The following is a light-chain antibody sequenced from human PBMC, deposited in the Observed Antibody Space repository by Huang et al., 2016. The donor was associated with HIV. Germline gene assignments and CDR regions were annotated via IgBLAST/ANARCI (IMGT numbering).Light chain of an antibody. J-gene: IGKJ1*01. Sequence: DIVMTQSPDSLAVSLGERATITCMSSQSVFSTSTNKNYLAWYQQRPGQPPKVLISWASGRESGVPDRFRGGGSGTNFTLTISSLQPEDVSTYYWQQYLTAPGFSQGTNVEI. V-gene: IGKV4-1*01. CDR1: QSVFSTSTNKNY. CDR3: QQYLTAPG. CDR2: WAS.